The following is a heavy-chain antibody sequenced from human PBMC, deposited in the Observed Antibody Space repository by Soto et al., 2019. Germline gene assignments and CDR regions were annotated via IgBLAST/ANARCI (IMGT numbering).Heavy chain of an antibody. J-gene: IGHJ6*02. V-gene: IGHV4-59*01. D-gene: IGHD1-7*01. Sequence: QVQLQESGPGLVKPSETLSLTCTVSGGSISSYYWSWIRQPPGKGLEWIRYIYYSGSTNYNPSLKSRVTISVDTSNNQFSLKLSSVTAADTAVYYCAREGLTGATGLSYYAGMDVWGQGTTVTVSS. CDR1: GGSISSYY. CDR3: AREGLTGATGLSYYAGMDV. CDR2: IYYSGST.